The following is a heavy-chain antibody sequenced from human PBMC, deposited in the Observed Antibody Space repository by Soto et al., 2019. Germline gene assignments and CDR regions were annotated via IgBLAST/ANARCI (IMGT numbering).Heavy chain of an antibody. CDR1: GGSISSGGYY. Sequence: PSETLSLACTVSGGSISSGGYYWSWIRQHPGKGLEWIGYIYYSGSTYYNPSLKSGVTISVDTSKNQFSLKLSSVTAADTAVYYCARDSPVHDSSGYYFDYWGQGTLVTVSS. J-gene: IGHJ4*02. D-gene: IGHD3-22*01. CDR3: ARDSPVHDSSGYYFDY. V-gene: IGHV4-31*03. CDR2: IYYSGST.